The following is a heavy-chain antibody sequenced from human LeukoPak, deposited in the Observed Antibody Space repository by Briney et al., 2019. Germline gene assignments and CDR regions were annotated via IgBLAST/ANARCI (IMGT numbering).Heavy chain of an antibody. V-gene: IGHV3-74*01. Sequence: GGSLRLSCAASGFTFSNYWMHWVRQAPGKGLVWVSRINTDGSSTNYADSVKGRFSISRDNAKNTLYLQMNSLRVEETAVYYCARGVSYSASAFDYWGQGTLVTVSS. CDR1: GFTFSNYW. J-gene: IGHJ4*02. D-gene: IGHD1-26*01. CDR3: ARGVSYSASAFDY. CDR2: INTDGSST.